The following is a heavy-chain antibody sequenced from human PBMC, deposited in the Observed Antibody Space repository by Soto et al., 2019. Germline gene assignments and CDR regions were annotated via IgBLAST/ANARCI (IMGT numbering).Heavy chain of an antibody. J-gene: IGHJ4*02. CDR3: AKVEYSSGYFDY. Sequence: PGGSLILSCAASGFPFSSYAMSWVRQAPGKGLEWVSAISGSGGSTYYADSVKGRFTISRDNSKNTLYLQMNSLRAEDTAVYYCAKVEYSSGYFDYWGQGTLVTVSS. V-gene: IGHV3-23*01. CDR1: GFPFSSYA. CDR2: ISGSGGST. D-gene: IGHD6-19*01.